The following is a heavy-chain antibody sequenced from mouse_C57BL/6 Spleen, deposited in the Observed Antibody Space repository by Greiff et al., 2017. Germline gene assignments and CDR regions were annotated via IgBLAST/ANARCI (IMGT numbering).Heavy chain of an antibody. CDR3: ARITTVVYYFDY. CDR1: GFTFSSYG. J-gene: IGHJ2*01. V-gene: IGHV5-6*01. CDR2: ISSGGSYT. Sequence: EVQLQQSGGDLVKPGGSLKLSCAASGFTFSSYGMSWVRQTPDKRLEWVATISSGGSYTYYPDSVKGRFTISRDNAKNTLYLQMSSLKSEDTAMYYCARITTVVYYFDYWGQGTTLTVSS. D-gene: IGHD1-1*01.